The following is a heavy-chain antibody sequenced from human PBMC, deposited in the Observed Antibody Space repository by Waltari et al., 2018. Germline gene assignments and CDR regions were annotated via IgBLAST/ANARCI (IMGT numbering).Heavy chain of an antibody. J-gene: IGHJ4*02. Sequence: EVQLVESGGGLVQPGGSLRLSCAASGFTFSSYSMNWVRQAPGKGLEWVSYISSSSSTIYYADSVKGRFTISRDNAKNSLYLQMNSLRAGDTAVYYCARDQGITGTTGAEGLDYWGQGTLVTVSS. CDR2: ISSSSSTI. CDR1: GFTFSSYS. D-gene: IGHD1-7*01. V-gene: IGHV3-48*04. CDR3: ARDQGITGTTGAEGLDY.